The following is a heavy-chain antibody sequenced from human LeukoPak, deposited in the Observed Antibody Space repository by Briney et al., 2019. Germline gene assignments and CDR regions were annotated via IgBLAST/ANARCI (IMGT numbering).Heavy chain of an antibody. D-gene: IGHD6-6*01. CDR3: ASAYSSSSYYFDY. J-gene: IGHJ4*02. V-gene: IGHV3-21*01. CDR2: ISSSSSYM. CDR1: GFTFSSYS. Sequence: GGSLRLSCAASGFTFSSYSVNWVRQAPGKGLEWVSSISSSSSYMYYADSVKGRFTISRDNAENSLYLQMNSLRAEDTAVYYCASAYSSSSYYFDYWGQGTLVTVSS.